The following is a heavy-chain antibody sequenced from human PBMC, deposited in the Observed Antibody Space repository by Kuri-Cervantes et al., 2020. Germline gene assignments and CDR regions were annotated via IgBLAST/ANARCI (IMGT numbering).Heavy chain of an antibody. CDR3: ARDIVKGSYGSGSYPDAVRGYYYGMDV. CDR1: GYTFTSYD. Sequence: ASVKVSCKASGYTFTSYDINWVRQATGQGLEWMGWMNPNSGNTGYAQKFQGRVTMTRNTSISTAYMELSSLRSEDTAVYYCARDIVKGSYGSGSYPDAVRGYYYGMDVWGQGTTVTVSS. D-gene: IGHD3-10*01. J-gene: IGHJ6*02. V-gene: IGHV1-8*01. CDR2: MNPNSGNT.